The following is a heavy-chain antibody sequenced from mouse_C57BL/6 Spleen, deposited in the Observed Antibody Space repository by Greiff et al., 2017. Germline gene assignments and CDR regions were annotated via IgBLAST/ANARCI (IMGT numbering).Heavy chain of an antibody. Sequence: VMLVESGPGLVQPSQSLSITCTVSGFSLTSYGVHWVRQSPGKGLEWLGVIWSGGSTDYNAAFISRLSISKDNSKSQVFFKMNSLQADDTAIYXCARNQGYYYGSSSFAYWGQGTLVTVSA. D-gene: IGHD1-1*01. CDR2: IWSGGST. CDR3: ARNQGYYYGSSSFAY. CDR1: GFSLTSYG. J-gene: IGHJ3*01. V-gene: IGHV2-2*01.